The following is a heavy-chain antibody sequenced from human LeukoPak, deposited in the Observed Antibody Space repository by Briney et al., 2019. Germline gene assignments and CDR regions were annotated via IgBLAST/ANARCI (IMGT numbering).Heavy chain of an antibody. CDR1: GFTLSSYS. J-gene: IGHJ4*02. D-gene: IGHD1-26*01. Sequence: GGSLRLSCAASGFTLSSYSMNWVRQAPGKGLEWVSSISSSSSYIYYADSVKGRFTISRDNAKNSLYLQMNSLRAEDTAVYYCARDRGFYSGSYFDYRGQGTLVTVSS. CDR2: ISSSSSYI. CDR3: ARDRGFYSGSYFDY. V-gene: IGHV3-21*01.